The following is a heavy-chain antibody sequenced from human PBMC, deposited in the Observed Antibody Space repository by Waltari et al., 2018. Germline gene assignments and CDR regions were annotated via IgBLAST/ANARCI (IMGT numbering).Heavy chain of an antibody. Sequence: QLQESGPRLVKPSETLSLTCSVSGGSLSSPWWSWIRQPAGQGLEWIGRIYISGTTNKNPSLESRIPVSLDTPKHQFSLKLTSVSAADTAVYYCARQATSWSGFDYWGPGIQVTVSS. V-gene: IGHV4-4*07. J-gene: IGHJ4*02. CDR1: GGSLSSPW. D-gene: IGHD2-15*01. CDR3: ARQATSWSGFDY. CDR2: IYISGTT.